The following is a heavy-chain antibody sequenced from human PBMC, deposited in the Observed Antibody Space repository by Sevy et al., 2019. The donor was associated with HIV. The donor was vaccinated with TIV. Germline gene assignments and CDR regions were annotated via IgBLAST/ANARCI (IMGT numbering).Heavy chain of an antibody. Sequence: ASVKVSCKASGGTFSSYAISWVRQAPGQGLEWMGGIIPIFGTANYAQKFQGRVTITADESTSTAYMGLGSLRSEDTAVYYCARDRGLTRNYDIVNGVDYYYYYGMDVWGQGTTVTVSS. J-gene: IGHJ6*02. CDR2: IIPIFGTA. V-gene: IGHV1-69*13. CDR1: GGTFSSYA. CDR3: ARDRGLTRNYDIVNGVDYYYYYGMDV. D-gene: IGHD3-9*01.